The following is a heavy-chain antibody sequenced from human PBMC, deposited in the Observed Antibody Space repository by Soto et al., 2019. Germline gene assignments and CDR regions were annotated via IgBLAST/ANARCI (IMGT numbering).Heavy chain of an antibody. V-gene: IGHV1-69*02. CDR1: GGTFSSYS. J-gene: IGHJ5*02. Sequence: QVQLVQSGAEVKKPGSSVKVSCKASGGTFSSYSISWVRQAPGQGLEWMGRIIPILGIANYAQKFQGRVTITADKSTSKAYMGLRSLRFGDTAGDYCARGQLRELNWFDPWGQGTLVTVSS. CDR3: ARGQLRELNWFDP. D-gene: IGHD3-10*01. CDR2: IIPILGIA.